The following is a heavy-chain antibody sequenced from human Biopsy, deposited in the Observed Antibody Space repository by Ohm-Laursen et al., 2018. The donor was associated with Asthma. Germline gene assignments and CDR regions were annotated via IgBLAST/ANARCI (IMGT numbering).Heavy chain of an antibody. J-gene: IGHJ6*02. CDR1: GFTVSTNG. CDR2: IKHDGSEK. Sequence: SLRLSCSASGFTVSTNGMSWVRQVPGKGLEWVANIKHDGSEKNHVDSLKGRFTISRDNAKNSLHLQMNGLRAEDTAVYYCARGDAGCSSTSCTIYYYYGMDVWGQGTTVTVSS. V-gene: IGHV3-7*01. CDR3: ARGDAGCSSTSCTIYYYYGMDV. D-gene: IGHD2-2*01.